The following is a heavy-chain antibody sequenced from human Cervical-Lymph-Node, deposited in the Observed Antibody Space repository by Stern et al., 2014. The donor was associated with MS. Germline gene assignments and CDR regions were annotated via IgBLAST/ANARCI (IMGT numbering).Heavy chain of an antibody. CDR2: VYSNGSS. CDR1: GGSIRTFS. D-gene: IGHD4-23*01. CDR3: ARHSVGVKDFDS. Sequence: QLQLQESGPGLVKPSETLSLTCTVSGGSIRTFSWSWIRQPPGRGLEWIGCVYSNGSSTHNPSLKSRVTVSVDTSKSQLSLRLHSVTAADTAVYYCARHSVGVKDFDSWGQGTLVTVSS. J-gene: IGHJ4*02. V-gene: IGHV4-59*01.